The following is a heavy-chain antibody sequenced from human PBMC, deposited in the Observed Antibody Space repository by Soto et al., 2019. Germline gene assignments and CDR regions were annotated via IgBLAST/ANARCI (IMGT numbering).Heavy chain of an antibody. CDR2: ISSSSSTI. Sequence: EVQLVESGGGLVQPGGSLRLSCAASGFTFSSYSMNWVRQAPGKGLEWVSYISSSSSTIYYADSVKGRFTISRDNAKNSLYLQMNSLRAEDTAVYYCASVGGIFGLVIYPWGQGTLVTVSS. CDR3: ASVGGIFGLVIYP. D-gene: IGHD3-3*01. V-gene: IGHV3-48*01. J-gene: IGHJ5*02. CDR1: GFTFSSYS.